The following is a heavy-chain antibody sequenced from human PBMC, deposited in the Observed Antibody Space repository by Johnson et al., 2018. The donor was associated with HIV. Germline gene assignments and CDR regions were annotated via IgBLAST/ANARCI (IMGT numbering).Heavy chain of an antibody. CDR1: GFTFSDYY. V-gene: IGHV3-30*14. CDR2: ISYDGSNK. J-gene: IGHJ3*02. Sequence: VQLVESGGGLVQPGGSLRLSCAASGFTFSDYYMSWIRQAPGKGLEWVAVISYDGSNKYYADSVKGRFTISRDNSKNTLYLQMNSLRAEDTAVYYCARGLIIQLWLQAAFDIWGQGTMVTVSS. D-gene: IGHD5-18*01. CDR3: ARGLIIQLWLQAAFDI.